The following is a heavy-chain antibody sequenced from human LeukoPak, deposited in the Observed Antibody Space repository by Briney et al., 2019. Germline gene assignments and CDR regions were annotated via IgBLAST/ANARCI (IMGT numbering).Heavy chain of an antibody. CDR2: INHSGSP. V-gene: IGHV4-34*01. D-gene: IGHD3-10*01. CDR1: GGTFSGYY. J-gene: IGHJ5*02. Sequence: PSGTLSLTCAVYGGTFSGYYWSWSRHPPGKGRKGMGKINHSGSPNYNPSLKSRVTISVDTSKNQFSLKLNSVTAADTAVYYCARGSDGSENSYRNWFDPWGQGTVVTVSS. CDR3: ARGSDGSENSYRNWFDP.